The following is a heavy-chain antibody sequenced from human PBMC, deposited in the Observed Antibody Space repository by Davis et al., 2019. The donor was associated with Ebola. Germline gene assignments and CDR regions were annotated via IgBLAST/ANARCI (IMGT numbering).Heavy chain of an antibody. Sequence: GGSLRLSCAASRFTFSSYWMNWVRQAPGKGLEWVSSISSSSSYIYYADSVKGRFTISRDNAKNSLYLQMNSLRAEDTAVYYCARSVWTWRVVVVVAGTTLDYWGQGTLVTVSS. CDR3: ARSVWTWRVVVVVAGTTLDY. J-gene: IGHJ4*02. CDR2: ISSSSSYI. D-gene: IGHD2-15*01. CDR1: RFTFSSYW. V-gene: IGHV3-21*01.